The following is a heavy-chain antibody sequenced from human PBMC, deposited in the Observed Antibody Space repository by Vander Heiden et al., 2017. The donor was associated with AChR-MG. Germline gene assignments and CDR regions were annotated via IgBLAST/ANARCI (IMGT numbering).Heavy chain of an antibody. V-gene: IGHV4-59*08. CDR2: IYYSGST. CDR1: GGSISSYY. CDR3: ASHEVLYYYGSGSLDAFDI. Sequence: QVQLQESGPGLVKPSETLSLTCTVSGGSISSYYWSWIRQPPGKGLEWIGYIYYSGSTNYNPSLKLRVTISVDTSKNQFSLKLSSVTAADTAVYYCASHEVLYYYGSGSLDAFDIWGQGTMVTVSS. D-gene: IGHD3-10*01. J-gene: IGHJ3*02.